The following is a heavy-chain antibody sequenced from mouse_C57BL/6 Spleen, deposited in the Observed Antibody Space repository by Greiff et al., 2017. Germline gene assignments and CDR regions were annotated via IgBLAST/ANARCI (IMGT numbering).Heavy chain of an antibody. CDR2: IWSDGST. J-gene: IGHJ4*01. Sequence: QVQLKESGPGLVAPSQSLSITCTVSGFSLTSYGVHWVRQPPGKGLEWLVVIWSDGSTTYNSAHKSRLSISKDNSKSQVFLKMNSLQTDDTAMYYCARHDDHGGDYAMDCWGQGTSVTVSS. V-gene: IGHV2-6-1*01. D-gene: IGHD2-4*01. CDR1: GFSLTSYG. CDR3: ARHDDHGGDYAMDC.